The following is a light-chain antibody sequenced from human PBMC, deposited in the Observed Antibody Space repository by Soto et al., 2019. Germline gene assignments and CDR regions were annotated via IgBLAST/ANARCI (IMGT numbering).Light chain of an antibody. CDR3: QQYYSLPPT. Sequence: DIVMTQSPDSLAVSLGERATINCKSSQSVLYRSNTKNYLAWYQQKPGQPPNLLIYWASTRESWVPDRFSGRGSGTDFTLTISSLQAEDVAVYYCQQYYSLPPTFGQGTKVEIK. CDR2: WAS. CDR1: QSVLYRSNTKNY. V-gene: IGKV4-1*01. J-gene: IGKJ1*01.